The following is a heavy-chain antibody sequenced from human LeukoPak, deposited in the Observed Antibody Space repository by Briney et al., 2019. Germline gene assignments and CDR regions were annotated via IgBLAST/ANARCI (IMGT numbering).Heavy chain of an antibody. CDR3: AADGGYQLLRHYYYGMDV. J-gene: IGHJ6*04. CDR2: IVVGSGNT. Sequence: TSVKVSCKASGFTFTSSAVQWVRQARGQRLEWIGWIVVGSGNTNYAQKFQERVTITRDMSTSTAYMELSSLRSEDTAVYYRAADGGYQLLRHYYYGMDVWGKGTTVTVSS. D-gene: IGHD2-2*01. V-gene: IGHV1-58*01. CDR1: GFTFTSSA.